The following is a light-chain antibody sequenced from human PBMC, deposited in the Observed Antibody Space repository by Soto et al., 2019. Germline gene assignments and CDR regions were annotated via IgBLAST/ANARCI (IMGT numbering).Light chain of an antibody. CDR1: QSVSSSY. Sequence: EIVLTQSPGTLALSPGERATLSCRASQSVSSSYLAWYHQKPGQAPRLLIDGAASRATGIPDRFSGSGSGTDLTLNISRLEPEDFAVYYCQQYGSSPPNTFGQGTRLEIK. CDR3: QQYGSSPPNT. J-gene: IGKJ5*01. V-gene: IGKV3-20*01. CDR2: GAA.